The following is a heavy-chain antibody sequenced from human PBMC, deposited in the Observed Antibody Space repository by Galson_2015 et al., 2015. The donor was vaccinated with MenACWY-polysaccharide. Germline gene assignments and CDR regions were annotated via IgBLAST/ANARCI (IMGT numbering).Heavy chain of an antibody. CDR3: ATATHQGEGAAPDTDY. CDR1: GFSFSIYF. D-gene: IGHD6-6*01. Sequence: SLRLSCAASGFSFSIYFMHWVRQAPGKVWVSRINPDGSNPIYADSVKGRFTVSRDNAKNSLYLQMNSLRAEDTAVYYCATATHQGEGAAPDTDYWGQGTLVTVSS. V-gene: IGHV3-74*01. J-gene: IGHJ4*02. CDR2: INPDGSNP.